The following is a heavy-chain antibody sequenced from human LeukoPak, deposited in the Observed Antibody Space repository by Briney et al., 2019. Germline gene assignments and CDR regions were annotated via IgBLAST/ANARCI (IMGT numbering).Heavy chain of an antibody. Sequence: PSETLSLTCTVSGGSISSYYWSWIRQPPGKGLEWIGYIYYSGSTNYNPSLKSRVTISVDTSKNQFSLKLSSVTAADTAVYYCARLVTRSSPRGAFDIWGQGTMVTVSS. CDR1: GGSISSYY. CDR3: ARLVTRSSPRGAFDI. CDR2: IYYSGST. D-gene: IGHD6-13*01. J-gene: IGHJ3*02. V-gene: IGHV4-59*08.